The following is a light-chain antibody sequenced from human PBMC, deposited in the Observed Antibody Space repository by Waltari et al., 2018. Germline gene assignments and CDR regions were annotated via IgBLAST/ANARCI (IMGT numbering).Light chain of an antibody. Sequence: DIQMTQSPSSVSASVGDRVTIPCRASQDINSWLVLYQQNPGKAPKLLIYSASSLQSGVPSRFSGSGSGTDFTLTISSLQPEDFATYYCQQAKNFPITFGQGTRLENK. CDR3: QQAKNFPIT. CDR1: QDINSW. CDR2: SAS. V-gene: IGKV1D-12*01. J-gene: IGKJ5*01.